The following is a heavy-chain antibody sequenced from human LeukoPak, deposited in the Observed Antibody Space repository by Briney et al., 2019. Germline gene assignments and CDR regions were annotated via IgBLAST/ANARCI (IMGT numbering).Heavy chain of an antibody. CDR3: ARGTPTTRDFDY. Sequence: GGSLRLSCTASGFTFSTYAMSWVRQAPGKGLEWVSFISSSSNYIYYTDSVKGRFTISRDNAKNSLFLQMNSLRAEDTAVYYCARGTPTTRDFDYWGQGTLVTVSS. J-gene: IGHJ4*02. V-gene: IGHV3-21*01. CDR1: GFTFSTYA. D-gene: IGHD4-11*01. CDR2: ISSSSNYI.